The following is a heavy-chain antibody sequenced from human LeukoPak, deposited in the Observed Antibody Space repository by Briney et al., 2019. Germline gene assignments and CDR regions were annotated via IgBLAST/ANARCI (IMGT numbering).Heavy chain of an antibody. J-gene: IGHJ4*02. CDR3: ARHSKQLADY. D-gene: IGHD6-6*01. CDR2: IYYSGST. Sequence: PSETLSLTCTVSGGSISSSSYFWGWIRQPPGKGLEWIGIIYYSGSTYYNPSLKSRVTISVDTSKNQFSLKLSSVTAADTAVYYCARHSKQLADYWGQGTLVTVSS. CDR1: GGSISSSSYF. V-gene: IGHV4-39*01.